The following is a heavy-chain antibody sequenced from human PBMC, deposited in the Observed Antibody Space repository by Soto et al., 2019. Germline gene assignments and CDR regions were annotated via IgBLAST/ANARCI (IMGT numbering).Heavy chain of an antibody. CDR2: INPSGGST. V-gene: IGHV1-46*03. Sequence: QVQLVQSGAEVKKPWASVKVSCKASGYTFTSYYMHWVRQAPGQGLEWMGIINPSGGSTSYAQKFQGRVTMTRDTSTSTVYMELSSLRSEDTAVYYCARVYPSDTRYGYVGNNWFDPWGQGTLVTVSS. CDR1: GYTFTSYY. CDR3: ARVYPSDTRYGYVGNNWFDP. D-gene: IGHD5-18*01. J-gene: IGHJ5*02.